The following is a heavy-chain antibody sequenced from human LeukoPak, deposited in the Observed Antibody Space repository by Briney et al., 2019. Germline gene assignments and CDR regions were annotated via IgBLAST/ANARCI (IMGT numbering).Heavy chain of an antibody. J-gene: IGHJ4*02. CDR2: FSYHGNKE. D-gene: IGHD3-16*01. CDR1: GFTFKSYG. CDR3: VQDYRKYQFLCLIDY. V-gene: IGHV3-30*18. Sequence: GGSLSLSCEASGFTFKSYGMAWVRQPPGKGPEWVAFFSYHGNKEFYADSVKGRFTRSRVNSKNTLYLQMTSLRPEDTAVYYCVQDYRKYQFLCLIDYWGQGTLVTVSS.